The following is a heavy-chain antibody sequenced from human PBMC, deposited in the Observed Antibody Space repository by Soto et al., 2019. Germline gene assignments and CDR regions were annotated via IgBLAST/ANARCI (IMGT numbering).Heavy chain of an antibody. CDR2: IYYSGST. V-gene: IGHV4-61*01. J-gene: IGHJ6*02. CDR3: ARGSFSSSSPYYYYGMDV. D-gene: IGHD6-6*01. CDR1: GGSVSSGSYY. Sequence: SETLSLTCTVSGGSVSSGSYYWSWIRQPPGKGLEWIGYIYYSGSTNYNPSLKSRVTISVDTSKNQFSLKLSSVTAADTAVYYCARGSFSSSSPYYYYGMDVWGQGTTVTVSS.